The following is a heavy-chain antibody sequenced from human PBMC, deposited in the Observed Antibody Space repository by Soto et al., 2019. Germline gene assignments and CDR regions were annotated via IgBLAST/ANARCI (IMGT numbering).Heavy chain of an antibody. Sequence: SETLSLTCSVSGGSISSYYWSWLRQPPGKGLEWIGYIYYTGSTNYNPSLKSRVTISVDTSKSQFSLKLSSVTAADTAVYYCARIPNYYDASGYVYWGQGNLVTVSS. CDR2: IYYTGST. V-gene: IGHV4-59*08. D-gene: IGHD3-22*01. CDR1: GGSISSYY. J-gene: IGHJ4*02. CDR3: ARIPNYYDASGYVY.